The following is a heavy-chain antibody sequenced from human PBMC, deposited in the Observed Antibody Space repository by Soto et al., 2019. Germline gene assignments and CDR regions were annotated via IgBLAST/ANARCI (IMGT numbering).Heavy chain of an antibody. CDR2: IIPICGTA. J-gene: IGHJ3*02. Sequence: ASVKVSCKASGGTFSSYAISWVRQAPGQGLEWMGGIIPICGTANYAQKFQGRVTMTADESTSTAYMELRSLRSEDTAVYYCARAPRIRDCSQCDAFDIWGQGTMVTVSS. V-gene: IGHV1-69*13. D-gene: IGHD2-21*02. CDR1: GGTFSSYA. CDR3: ARAPRIRDCSQCDAFDI.